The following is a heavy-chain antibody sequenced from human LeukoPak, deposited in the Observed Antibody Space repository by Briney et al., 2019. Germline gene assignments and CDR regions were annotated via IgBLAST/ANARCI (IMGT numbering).Heavy chain of an antibody. D-gene: IGHD2-2*02. CDR2: ISGSGANT. J-gene: IGHJ4*02. CDR1: GLTFSRYA. V-gene: IGHV3-23*01. CDR3: ANGPPTRGYCSSTSCYIPDY. Sequence: PGGSLRLSCAVSGLTFSRYAMSWVRQAPGKGLEWVSAISGSGANTYYADSVKGRFTISRDNSKNTLYLQMNSLRAEDTAVYYCANGPPTRGYCSSTSCYIPDYWGQGTLVTVSS.